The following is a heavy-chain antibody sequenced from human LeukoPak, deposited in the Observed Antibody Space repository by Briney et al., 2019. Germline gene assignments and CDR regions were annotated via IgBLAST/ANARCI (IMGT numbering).Heavy chain of an antibody. J-gene: IGHJ4*02. CDR1: GGAFSGYY. D-gene: IGHD3-16*01. Sequence: SETLSLTCAVYGGAFSGYYWSWIRQPPGKGLEWIGEINHSGSTNYNPSLKSRVAISVDTSKNQFSLKLSSVTAADTAVYYCAHLCLFWGQGTLVTVSS. CDR3: AHLCLF. V-gene: IGHV4-34*01. CDR2: INHSGST.